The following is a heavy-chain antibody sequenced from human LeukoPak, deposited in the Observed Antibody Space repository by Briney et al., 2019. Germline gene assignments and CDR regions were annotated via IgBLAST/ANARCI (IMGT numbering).Heavy chain of an antibody. CDR2: IRQDEGEK. CDR3: ARDYGHSGYDYLPYY. Sequence: GGSLRLSCAASGFSFGSHWMTWVRQAPGKGLERVANIRQDEGEKYYVDSVKGRFTISRDNAKNSLYLQMNSLRAEDTAVYYCARDYGHSGYDYLPYYWGQGTLATVSS. V-gene: IGHV3-7*01. CDR1: GFSFGSHW. J-gene: IGHJ4*02. D-gene: IGHD5-12*01.